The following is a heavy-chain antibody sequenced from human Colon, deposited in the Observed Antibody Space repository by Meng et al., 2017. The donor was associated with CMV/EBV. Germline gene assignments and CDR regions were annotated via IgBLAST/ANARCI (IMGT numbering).Heavy chain of an antibody. Sequence: LVESGGGLVHLGGSLRLSCEASGFTFSNYAMPWVRQAPGKGLEWVAFIWFDGSSKDYADSVKGRFTISRDNSMNRLYLQVNSLRSEDTAVYYCVKTGTAWQFDFWGQGTLVTVSS. J-gene: IGHJ4*02. V-gene: IGHV3-30*02. CDR1: GFTFSNYA. CDR3: VKTGTAWQFDF. CDR2: IWFDGSSK. D-gene: IGHD2-21*02.